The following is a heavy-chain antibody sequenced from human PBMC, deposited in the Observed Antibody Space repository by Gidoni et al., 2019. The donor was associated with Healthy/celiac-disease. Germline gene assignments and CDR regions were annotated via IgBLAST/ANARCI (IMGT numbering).Heavy chain of an antibody. Sequence: EAQLLEYGGRLVQPGGSLRPSCAASGFPFSYYAMTWVRQAPGGGLEWVSSILSSSGSTYYADSVKGRFTISRDNSKNTIYLQMDGLRAEDTALYYCAKDYGDQPSRDFSDVWGQGTMVTVSS. CDR2: ILSSSGST. V-gene: IGHV3-23*01. J-gene: IGHJ3*01. CDR3: AKDYGDQPSRDFSDV. D-gene: IGHD4-17*01. CDR1: GFPFSYYA.